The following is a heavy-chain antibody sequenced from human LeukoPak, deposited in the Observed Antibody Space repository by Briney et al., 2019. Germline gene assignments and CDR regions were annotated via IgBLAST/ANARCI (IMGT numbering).Heavy chain of an antibody. V-gene: IGHV4-4*07. CDR3: ARDFGDSSSWYGRFDP. Sequence: SETLSLTCTVSGGSISSYYWSWIRQPAGKGLEWIGRIYTSGSTNYNPSLKSRVTMSVDTSKNQFSLKLSSVTAADTAVYYCARDFGDSSSWYGRFDPWGQGTLVTVSS. CDR2: IYTSGST. D-gene: IGHD6-13*01. CDR1: GGSISSYY. J-gene: IGHJ5*02.